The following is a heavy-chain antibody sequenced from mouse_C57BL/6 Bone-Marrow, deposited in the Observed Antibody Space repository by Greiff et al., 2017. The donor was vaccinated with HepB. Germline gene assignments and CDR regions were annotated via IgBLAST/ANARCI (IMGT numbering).Heavy chain of an antibody. Sequence: VKLVESGPGLVQPSQSLSITCTVSGFSLTSYGVHWVRQSPGKGLEWLGVIWSGGSTDYYAASLSRLSISKDNSKSQVFFKMNSLQADDTAIYYCAAAYYRGYYAMDYWGQGTSVTVSS. V-gene: IGHV2-2*01. D-gene: IGHD2-12*01. CDR2: IWSGGST. CDR3: AAAYYRGYYAMDY. CDR1: GFSLTSYG. J-gene: IGHJ4*01.